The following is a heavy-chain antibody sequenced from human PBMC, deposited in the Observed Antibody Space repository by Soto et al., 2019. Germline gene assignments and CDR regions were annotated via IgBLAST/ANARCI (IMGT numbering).Heavy chain of an antibody. CDR3: VGFKSSTIFSH. Sequence: QLQLQESGPGLVKPSETLSLTCTVSGGSISSAPSYWAWIRQPPGKGLEWIGHVFYSGRTIYSPSLRSRVSISADTSKNQFSLKLSSMTAADAAVYFCVGFKSSTIFSHWGQGTLVTVSS. J-gene: IGHJ4*02. V-gene: IGHV4-39*01. CDR1: GGSISSAPSY. CDR2: VFYSGRT. D-gene: IGHD3-9*01.